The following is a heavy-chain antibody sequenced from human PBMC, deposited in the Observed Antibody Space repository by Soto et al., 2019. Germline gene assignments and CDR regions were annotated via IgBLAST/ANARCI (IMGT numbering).Heavy chain of an antibody. J-gene: IGHJ4*02. D-gene: IGHD3-10*01. Sequence: QLQLQESGPGLVKPSETLSLTCTVSGGSINNSSFYWGWVRQPPGKRLEWIGSIYYSGSAYYNPSLKSRLTISVDTSKIQFSLNLISVTAADTAVYVCARRPLVRGIIPYYFDSWGQGTLVTVSS. CDR3: ARRPLVRGIIPYYFDS. CDR2: IYYSGSA. CDR1: GGSINNSSFY. V-gene: IGHV4-39*01.